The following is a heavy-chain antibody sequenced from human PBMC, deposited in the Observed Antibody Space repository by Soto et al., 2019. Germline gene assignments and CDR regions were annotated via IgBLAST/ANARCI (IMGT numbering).Heavy chain of an antibody. CDR2: HYSGGST. J-gene: IGHJ5*02. V-gene: IGHV3-53*01. CDR3: ARHRHPRGTVGATSPLDP. CDR1: GFSVSSNY. D-gene: IGHD1-26*01. Sequence: PVGSLRLSGAISGFSVSSNYLSWVRQAPGKGLEWVSVHYSGGSTYYADSVQGRFTISRDKSNNTLYLQMRRVRAEDTAVYFCARHRHPRGTVGATSPLDPWGQGTQVTVS.